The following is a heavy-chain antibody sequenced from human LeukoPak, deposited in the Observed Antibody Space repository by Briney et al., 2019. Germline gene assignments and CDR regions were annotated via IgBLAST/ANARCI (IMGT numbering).Heavy chain of an antibody. CDR1: GFTFSSYA. J-gene: IGHJ4*02. Sequence: GMSLRLSCAASGFTFSSYAMHWVRQAPGKGLEWVAVISYDGSNKYYADSVKGRFTISRDNSKNTLYLQMNSLRAEDTAVYYCGRRFDYWGQGTLVTVSS. CDR3: GRRFDY. CDR2: ISYDGSNK. V-gene: IGHV3-30-3*01.